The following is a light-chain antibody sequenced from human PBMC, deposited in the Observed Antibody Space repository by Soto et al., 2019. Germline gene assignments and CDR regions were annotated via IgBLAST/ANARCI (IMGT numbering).Light chain of an antibody. CDR3: QQYETSSLT. CDR1: QTLTNNY. CDR2: DVS. J-gene: IGKJ5*01. V-gene: IGKV3-20*01. Sequence: EIVLTQSPGTLSLSPGERATLSCRASQTLTNNYLAWYQHKPGQTPRLLIHDVSIRAAGIPDRFSGSGSGTDFTLTISRLEPADFAVYYCQQYETSSLTFGQGTRLEMK.